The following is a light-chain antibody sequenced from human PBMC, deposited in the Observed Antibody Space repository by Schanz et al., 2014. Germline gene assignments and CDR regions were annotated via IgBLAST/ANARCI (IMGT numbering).Light chain of an antibody. J-gene: IGLJ3*02. Sequence: QSALTQPASVSGSPGQSITLSCTGTSSDVGGTNYVSWYQQHPGKVPKLMIYEVRKRPSGVSNRFSGSKSGNTASLTISGLQAEDEADYYCSSYTTSSTLWVFGGGTKLTVL. V-gene: IGLV2-14*01. CDR3: SSYTTSSTLWV. CDR2: EVR. CDR1: SSDVGGTNY.